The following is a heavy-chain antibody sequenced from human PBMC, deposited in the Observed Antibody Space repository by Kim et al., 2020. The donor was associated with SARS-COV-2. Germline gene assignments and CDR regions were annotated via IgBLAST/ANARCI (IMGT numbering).Heavy chain of an antibody. J-gene: IGHJ4*02. Sequence: GGSLRLSCAASGFTFSSYSMNWVRQAPGKGLEWVSYISSSSSTIYYADSVKGRFTISRDNAKNSLYLQMNSLRAEDTAVYYCARDLGYQLLGRGDYFDYWGQGTLVTVSS. CDR2: ISSSSSTI. CDR3: ARDLGYQLLGRGDYFDY. D-gene: IGHD2-2*01. CDR1: GFTFSSYS. V-gene: IGHV3-48*04.